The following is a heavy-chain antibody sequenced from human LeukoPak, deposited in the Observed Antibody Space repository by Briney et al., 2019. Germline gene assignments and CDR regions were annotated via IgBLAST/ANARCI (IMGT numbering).Heavy chain of an antibody. D-gene: IGHD3-22*01. V-gene: IGHV1-69*13. J-gene: IGHJ4*02. CDR2: IIPIFGTA. CDR1: GGTFSSYA. CDR3: ATAAYDSGSYIVNHDY. Sequence: SVKVSCKASGGTFSSYAISWVRQAPGQGLEWMGGIIPIFGTANYAQKFQGRVTITADESTSTAYMELSSLRSEDTAVYYCATAAYDSGSYIVNHDYWGQGTLVTVSS.